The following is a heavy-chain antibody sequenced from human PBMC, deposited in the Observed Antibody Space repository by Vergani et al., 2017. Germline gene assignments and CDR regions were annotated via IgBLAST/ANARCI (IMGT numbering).Heavy chain of an antibody. CDR1: GGSFSGYY. Sequence: QVQLQQWGAGLLKPSETLSLTCAVYGGSFSGYYWSWIRQPPGKGLEWIGEINHSGSTNYNPSLKSRVTISVDTSKNQFSLKLSSVTAADTAVYYCARVEAVRAFDIWGQGTMVTVSS. CDR3: ARVEAVRAFDI. J-gene: IGHJ3*02. CDR2: INHSGST. D-gene: IGHD6-19*01. V-gene: IGHV4-34*01.